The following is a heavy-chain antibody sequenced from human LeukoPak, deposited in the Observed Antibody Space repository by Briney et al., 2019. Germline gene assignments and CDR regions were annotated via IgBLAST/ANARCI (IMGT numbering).Heavy chain of an antibody. CDR1: GFTFSSYA. CDR2: ISGSGGST. Sequence: GGSLRLSCAASGFTFSSYAMSWVRQAPGKGLEWVSAISGSGGSTYYADSVKGRFATSRDNSKNTLYLQMNSLRAEDTAVYYCAKDQNSSSWPPKRDYYMDVWGKGTTVTVSS. J-gene: IGHJ6*03. CDR3: AKDQNSSSWPPKRDYYMDV. D-gene: IGHD6-13*01. V-gene: IGHV3-23*01.